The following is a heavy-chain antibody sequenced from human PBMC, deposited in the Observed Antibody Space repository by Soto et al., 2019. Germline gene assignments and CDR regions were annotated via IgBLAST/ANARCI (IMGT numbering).Heavy chain of an antibody. CDR1: GGSISSGGYY. D-gene: IGHD3-22*01. J-gene: IGHJ4*02. V-gene: IGHV4-31*03. Sequence: SETLSLTCTVSGGSISSGGYYWSWIRQHPGKGLEWIGYIYYSGSTYYNPSLKSRVTISVGTSKNQFSLKLSSVTAADTAVYYCARYDSSGYYFSFDYWGRGTLVTVSS. CDR2: IYYSGST. CDR3: ARYDSSGYYFSFDY.